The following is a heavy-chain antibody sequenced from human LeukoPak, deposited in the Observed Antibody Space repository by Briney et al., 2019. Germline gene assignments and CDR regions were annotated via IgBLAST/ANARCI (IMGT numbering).Heavy chain of an antibody. D-gene: IGHD3-10*01. CDR3: ARDEIRFGLRYYYYGMDV. J-gene: IGHJ6*02. Sequence: SETLSLTCTVSGGSISSGSYYWSWIRQPPGKGLEWIGRIYTSGSTNYNPSLKSRVTISVDTSKNQFSRKLSSVTAADTAVYYWARDEIRFGLRYYYYGMDVWGQGTTVTVSS. V-gene: IGHV4-61*02. CDR1: GGSISSGSYY. CDR2: IYTSGST.